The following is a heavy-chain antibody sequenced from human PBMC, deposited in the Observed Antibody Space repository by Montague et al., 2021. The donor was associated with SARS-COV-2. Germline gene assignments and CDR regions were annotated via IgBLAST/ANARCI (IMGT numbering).Heavy chain of an antibody. CDR2: VDSAGST. V-gene: IGHV4-39*07. CDR3: VRDEYNRYWHKF. Sequence: SETLSLTCTVYAGSFSSSSSYWGCLRQPPGLGLQWIGSVDSAGSTYYXLYLKSRVTISIDTSKNQFSLKSSSVTAADMAVYSCVRDEYNRYWHKFWGQGALVTVSS. CDR1: AGSFSSSSSY. D-gene: IGHD2-8*02. J-gene: IGHJ1*01.